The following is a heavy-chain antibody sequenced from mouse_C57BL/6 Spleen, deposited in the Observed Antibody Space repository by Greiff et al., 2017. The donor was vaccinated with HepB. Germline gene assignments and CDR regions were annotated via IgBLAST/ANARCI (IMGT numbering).Heavy chain of an antibody. J-gene: IGHJ1*03. Sequence: VKLMESGPGLVQPSQSLSITCTVSGFSLTSYGVHWVRQSPGKGLEWLGVIWSGGSTDYNAAFISRLSISKDNSKSQVFFKMNSLQADDTAIYYCARSPEVVARYFDVWGTGTTVTVSS. V-gene: IGHV2-2*01. CDR2: IWSGGST. D-gene: IGHD1-1*01. CDR1: GFSLTSYG. CDR3: ARSPEVVARYFDV.